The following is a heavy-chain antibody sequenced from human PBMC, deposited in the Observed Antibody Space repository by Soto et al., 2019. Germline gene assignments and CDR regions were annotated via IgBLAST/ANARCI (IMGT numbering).Heavy chain of an antibody. CDR3: ATPLAGSSYWYFDL. D-gene: IGHD3-10*01. V-gene: IGHV3-23*01. CDR1: GFTFGASA. J-gene: IGHJ2*01. Sequence: GGSLRLSCAASGFTFGASALQWVRQASGKGLEWVSGISGSGDNTYYADSVRGRFTISRDNSKNTLFLQMNSLRAEDTAAYYCATPLAGSSYWYFDLWGSGTLVTVSS. CDR2: ISGSGDNT.